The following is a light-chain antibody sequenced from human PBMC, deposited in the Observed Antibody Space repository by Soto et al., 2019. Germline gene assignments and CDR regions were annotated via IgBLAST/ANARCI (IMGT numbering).Light chain of an antibody. CDR1: QTVYNY. CDR3: QQQRNWPRT. V-gene: IGKV3-11*01. Sequence: IVLTQSTATLSLSPGESATLSCRASQTVYNYLAWYQQRPGQAPRLLIYDASERATGIPARLRGSGYGKDFTLTISSLEPEDGAVDDGQQQRNWPRTFGLGTKVDIK. CDR2: DAS. J-gene: IGKJ1*01.